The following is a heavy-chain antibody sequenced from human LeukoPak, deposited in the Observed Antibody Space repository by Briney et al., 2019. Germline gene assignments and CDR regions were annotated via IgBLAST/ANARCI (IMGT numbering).Heavy chain of an antibody. Sequence: QPGRSLRLSCTASGFTFGDYAMSWVRQAPGKGLEWVGFIRSKAYGGTTEYAASVKGRFTISRDDSKSIAYLQMNSLKTEDTAVYYCTREVVVAATLDYWGQGTLVTVSS. V-gene: IGHV3-49*04. J-gene: IGHJ4*02. CDR1: GFTFGDYA. CDR3: TREVVVAATLDY. CDR2: IRSKAYGGTT. D-gene: IGHD2-15*01.